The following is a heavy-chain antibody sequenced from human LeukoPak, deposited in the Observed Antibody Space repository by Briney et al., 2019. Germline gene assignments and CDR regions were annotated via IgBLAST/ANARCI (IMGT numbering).Heavy chain of an antibody. J-gene: IGHJ4*02. V-gene: IGHV1-46*03. CDR1: GYTFTSYY. Sequence: ASVKVSCKASGYTFTSYYMHWVRQAPGQGLEWMGIINPSGGSTSYAQKFQGRVAMTRDTSTSTVYMELSSLRSEDTAVYYCASGDSSWYYFDYWGQGTLVTVSS. CDR3: ASGDSSWYYFDY. D-gene: IGHD6-13*01. CDR2: INPSGGST.